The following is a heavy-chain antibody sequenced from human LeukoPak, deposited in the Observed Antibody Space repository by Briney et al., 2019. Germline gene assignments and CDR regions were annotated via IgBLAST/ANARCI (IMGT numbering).Heavy chain of an antibody. V-gene: IGHV1-24*01. Sequence: ASVKVSCKVSGYTLTELSMHWVRQAPGKGLEWMGGFDPEDGGTIYAQKFQGRVTMTEDTSTDTAYMELSSLRSEDTAVYYCATHYDILTGYRYWGQGTLVTVSS. CDR1: GYTLTELS. CDR2: FDPEDGGT. J-gene: IGHJ4*02. D-gene: IGHD3-9*01. CDR3: ATHYDILTGYRY.